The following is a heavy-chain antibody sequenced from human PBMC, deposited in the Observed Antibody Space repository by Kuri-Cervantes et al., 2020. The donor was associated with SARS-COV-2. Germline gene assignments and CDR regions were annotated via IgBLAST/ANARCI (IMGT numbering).Heavy chain of an antibody. V-gene: IGHV3-23*01. D-gene: IGHD3-16*01. CDR3: VKDPRGFHRPIDS. J-gene: IGHJ4*02. CDR2: IAGDGHGT. CDR1: GFTFSSYE. Sequence: GESLKISCAASGFTFSSYEMNWVRQAPGRGPEWVSGIAGDGHGTDYGDSVRGRFTMSRDNSRNILYLQMNNLRVEDTAVYYCVKDPRGFHRPIDSWGQGTLVTVSS.